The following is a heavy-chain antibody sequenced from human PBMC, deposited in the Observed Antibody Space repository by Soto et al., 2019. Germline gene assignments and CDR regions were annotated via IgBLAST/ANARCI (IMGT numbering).Heavy chain of an antibody. J-gene: IGHJ4*02. CDR1: GFTFSSYW. CDR3: ARATIAVASILGDY. CDR2: IKQDGSGK. V-gene: IGHV3-7*05. D-gene: IGHD6-19*01. Sequence: GGSLRLSCAASGFTFSSYWMSWVRQAPGKGLEWVANIKQDGSGKYYVDSLKGRFTISRDNAKNSLYLQMNSLRAEDTAVYYCARATIAVASILGDYLGQGTLVTVSS.